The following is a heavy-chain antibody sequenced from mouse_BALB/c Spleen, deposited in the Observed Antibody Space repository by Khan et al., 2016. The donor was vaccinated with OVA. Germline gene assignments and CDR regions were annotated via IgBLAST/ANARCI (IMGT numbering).Heavy chain of an antibody. D-gene: IGHD2-14*01. CDR1: GYTFTSYD. CDR3: ARVGYGRFAY. J-gene: IGHJ3*01. V-gene: IGHV1-85*01. CDR2: MFPGDGST. Sequence: QVQLKQSGAELVKPGASVKLSCKASGYTFTSYDINWVRQRPEQGLEWMGWMFPGDGSTKYNENLKGKATLTTDKSSSTAYMQHSRLTSEDSGAYFCARVGYGRFAYGGQGTLVTVSA.